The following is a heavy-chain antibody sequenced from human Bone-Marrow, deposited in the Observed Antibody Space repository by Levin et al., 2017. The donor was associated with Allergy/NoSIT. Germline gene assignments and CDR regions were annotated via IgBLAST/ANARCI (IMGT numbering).Heavy chain of an antibody. D-gene: IGHD1-26*01. CDR2: ITSGSGGGI. CDR3: ARGTYGSFDY. V-gene: IGHV3-23*01. CDR1: GFSFSRYA. J-gene: IGHJ4*02. Sequence: GSLRLSCAASGFSFSRYAMTWVRQAPGKGLEWVSHITSGSGGGIYYADSVKGRFTISRDNSKSTLYLQMSSLRGEDTALYYCARGTYGSFDYWGQGTLVTVSS.